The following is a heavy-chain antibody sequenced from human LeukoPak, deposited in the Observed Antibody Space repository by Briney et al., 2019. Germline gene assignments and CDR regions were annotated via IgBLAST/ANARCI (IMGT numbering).Heavy chain of an antibody. V-gene: IGHV3-21*01. J-gene: IGHJ4*02. Sequence: GGSLRLSCAASGFTFSSYSMNWVRQAPGKGLEWVSSISSSSSYIYYADSVKGRFTISRDNAKNSLYLQMNSLRAEDTAVYYCARDEGSSGYYPGYWGQGTLVTVSS. D-gene: IGHD3-22*01. CDR1: GFTFSSYS. CDR2: ISSSSSYI. CDR3: ARDEGSSGYYPGY.